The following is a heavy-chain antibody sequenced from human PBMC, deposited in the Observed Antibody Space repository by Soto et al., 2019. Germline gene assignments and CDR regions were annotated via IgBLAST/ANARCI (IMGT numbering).Heavy chain of an antibody. D-gene: IGHD2-2*01. Sequence: ASLKVSCKASGYTFTGYYMHWVRQAPGQGLEWMGWINPNSGGTNYAQKFQGWVTMTRDTSISTAYMELSRLRSDDTAVYYCATHQRCSSTSCYWFAAFDIWGQGTMVTVSS. CDR2: INPNSGGT. V-gene: IGHV1-2*04. J-gene: IGHJ3*02. CDR3: ATHQRCSSTSCYWFAAFDI. CDR1: GYTFTGYY.